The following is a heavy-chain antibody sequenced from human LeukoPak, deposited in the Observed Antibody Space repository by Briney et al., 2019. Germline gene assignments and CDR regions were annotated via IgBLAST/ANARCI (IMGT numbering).Heavy chain of an antibody. Sequence: GGSLRLSCAASGFTFSSYSMNWVRQAPGKGLEWVSYISSSSSTIYYADSVKGRFTISRDNAKNSLYLQMNSLRAEDTAVYYCARDPGLYYYDSSGYYYTDWGQGTLVTVSS. J-gene: IGHJ4*02. CDR2: ISSSSSTI. V-gene: IGHV3-48*01. D-gene: IGHD3-22*01. CDR1: GFTFSSYS. CDR3: ARDPGLYYYDSSGYYYTD.